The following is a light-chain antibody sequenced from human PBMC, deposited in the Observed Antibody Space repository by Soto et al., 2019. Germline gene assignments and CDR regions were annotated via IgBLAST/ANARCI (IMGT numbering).Light chain of an antibody. CDR3: QQYNTWWT. V-gene: IGKV3-20*01. Sequence: EIVLTQSPGTLSLSPGERATLSCRASESVSSSYLAWYQQKPGQAPRLLIFGASSRATGTPDRFSGSGSGTDFTLTISRLEPEDFAVYYCQQYNTWWTFGPGTKVDIK. CDR1: ESVSSSY. CDR2: GAS. J-gene: IGKJ1*01.